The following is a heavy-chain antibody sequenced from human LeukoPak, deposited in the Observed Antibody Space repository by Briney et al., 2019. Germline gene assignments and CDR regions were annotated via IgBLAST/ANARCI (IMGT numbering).Heavy chain of an antibody. Sequence: PSETLSLTCTVSGGSLSSYYWSWIRQPAGKGLEWIGRIYTSGSTNYNPSLKSRVTMSVDTSKNQFSLKLSSVTAADTAVYYCASLSGGSPVEYFDYWGQGTLVTVSS. CDR2: IYTSGST. CDR3: ASLSGGSPVEYFDY. D-gene: IGHD1-26*01. V-gene: IGHV4-4*07. CDR1: GGSLSSYY. J-gene: IGHJ4*02.